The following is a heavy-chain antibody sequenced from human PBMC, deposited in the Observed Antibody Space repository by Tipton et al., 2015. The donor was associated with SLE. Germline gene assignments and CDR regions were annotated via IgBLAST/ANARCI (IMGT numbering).Heavy chain of an antibody. V-gene: IGHV5-51*01. CDR3: ARQDNNVLTGYRFGLDV. CDR1: GYEFSNYW. CDR2: IYPRDSDT. Sequence: QSGAEVKKPGESLKISRKGSGYEFSNYWIAWVRQMPGKGLEWMGIIYPRDSDTRYSPSLQGQVTISADKSISTAYLQWSSLQASDTAMYYCARQDNNVLTGYRFGLDVWGQGTTVTVSS. D-gene: IGHD3-9*01. J-gene: IGHJ6*02.